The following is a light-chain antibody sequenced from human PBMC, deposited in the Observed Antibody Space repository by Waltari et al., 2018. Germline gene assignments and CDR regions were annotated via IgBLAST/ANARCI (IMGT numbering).Light chain of an antibody. CDR1: DSSIASFCV. J-gene: IGLJ3*02. CDR2: ENT. Sequence: QSVLTPAPSVSGAPGQRVPIPCTGGDSSIASFCVNWYQHPPGRVPKLLIYENTKRPSGVPDRFSGSKSGTSASLAIEGLQPEDEGDYYCQSYDNSLRGSLLFGGGTKVTV. CDR3: QSYDNSLRGSLL. V-gene: IGLV1-40*01.